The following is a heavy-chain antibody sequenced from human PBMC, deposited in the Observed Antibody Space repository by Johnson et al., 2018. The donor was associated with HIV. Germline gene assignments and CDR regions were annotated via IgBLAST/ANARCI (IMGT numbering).Heavy chain of an antibody. Sequence: VQLVESGGGVVQPGRSLRLSCAASGFTFSSYAMHWVRQTPGKGLEWVGRIKSKTDGGTTDYAAPVKGRFTISRDDSKNTLYLQMNSLRAEDTAVYYCARVARHDGWWFDAFDIWGQGTMVTVSS. CDR3: ARVARHDGWWFDAFDI. CDR2: IKSKTDGGTT. V-gene: IGHV3-15*01. CDR1: GFTFSSYA. J-gene: IGHJ3*02. D-gene: IGHD2-15*01.